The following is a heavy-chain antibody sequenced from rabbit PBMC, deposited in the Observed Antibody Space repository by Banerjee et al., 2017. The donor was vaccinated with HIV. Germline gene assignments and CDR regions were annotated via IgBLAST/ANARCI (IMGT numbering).Heavy chain of an antibody. CDR1: GFDFSSYYM. CDR3: ARVSGSGWSSNL. D-gene: IGHD8-1*01. V-gene: IGHV1S45*01. Sequence: QEQLKETGGGLVQPGGSLTLSCKASGFDFSSYYMSWVRQAPGKGLEWIGTIFPGSSGSTYYASWAKGRFTISKTSSTTVTLQMTSLTAADTATYFCARVSGSGWSSNLWGQGTLVTVS. J-gene: IGHJ4*01. CDR2: IFPGSSGST.